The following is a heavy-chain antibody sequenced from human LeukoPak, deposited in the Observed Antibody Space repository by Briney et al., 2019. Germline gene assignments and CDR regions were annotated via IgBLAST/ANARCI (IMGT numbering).Heavy chain of an antibody. V-gene: IGHV3-48*03. J-gene: IGHJ6*04. Sequence: GGSLRLSCAAAGFTFSSYEMNLGRQAPGKGLEGVSYISSSGSTIYYADSVKGRFTISRENAKNSLYLQMNSLRAEDTAVYYCAELGITMIGGVWGKGTTVTISS. CDR2: ISSSGSTI. D-gene: IGHD3-10*02. CDR1: GFTFSSYE. CDR3: AELGITMIGGV.